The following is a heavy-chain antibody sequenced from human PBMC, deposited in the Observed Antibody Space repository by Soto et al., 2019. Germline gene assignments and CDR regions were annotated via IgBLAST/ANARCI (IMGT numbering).Heavy chain of an antibody. J-gene: IGHJ4*02. Sequence: QVQLQESGPGLVKPSETLSLTCTVSGGSFSSDYWSWIRQPPGKGLEWIGYIDYSGSTNNNPSLKSRVTISLDTSKSQFSRKLSSVTAADTAVYYCARAPRYSSSTYYFEDWGQGTLVTVSS. CDR3: ARAPRYSSSTYYFED. CDR2: IDYSGST. V-gene: IGHV4-59*01. CDR1: GGSFSSDY. D-gene: IGHD6-6*01.